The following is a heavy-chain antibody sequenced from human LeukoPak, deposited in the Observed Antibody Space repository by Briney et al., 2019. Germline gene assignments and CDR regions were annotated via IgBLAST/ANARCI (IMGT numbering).Heavy chain of an antibody. V-gene: IGHV3-48*04. CDR2: ISSSSSTI. Sequence: GGSLRLSCAASGFTFSSYSMNWVRQAPGKGLEWVSYISSSSSTIYYADSVKGRFTISRDNARNSLYLQMNSLRAEDTAVYYCASPEWLPDSIDIWGQGTMVTVSS. J-gene: IGHJ3*02. CDR1: GFTFSSYS. CDR3: ASPEWLPDSIDI. D-gene: IGHD3-3*01.